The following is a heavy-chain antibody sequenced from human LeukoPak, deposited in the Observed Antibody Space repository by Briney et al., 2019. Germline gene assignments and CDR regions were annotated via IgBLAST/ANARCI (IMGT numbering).Heavy chain of an antibody. D-gene: IGHD1-26*01. V-gene: IGHV3-23*01. Sequence: GGSLRLSCAASGISFSSYAMNWVRQAPGKGLEWVSFISGSGDTTYYADSVKGRFAISRDSSKNTLYLQMNSLRAEDTAVYYCAKSRGESRGASNYWGQGTLVTVSS. CDR2: ISGSGDTT. CDR1: GISFSSYA. J-gene: IGHJ4*02. CDR3: AKSRGESRGASNY.